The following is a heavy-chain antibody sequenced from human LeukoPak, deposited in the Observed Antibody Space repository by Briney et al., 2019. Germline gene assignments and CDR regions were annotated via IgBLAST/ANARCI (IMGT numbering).Heavy chain of an antibody. J-gene: IGHJ6*02. CDR1: GFTFSSYG. D-gene: IGHD6-6*01. CDR2: IWYDGSNK. V-gene: IGHV3-33*01. Sequence: GRPLRLSCAASGFTFSSYGMHWVRQAPGKGLEWVAVIWYDGSNKYYADSVKGRFTISRDNSKNTLYLQMNSLRAEDTAVYYCARPTLQLGAYYYGMDVWGQGTTVTVSS. CDR3: ARPTLQLGAYYYGMDV.